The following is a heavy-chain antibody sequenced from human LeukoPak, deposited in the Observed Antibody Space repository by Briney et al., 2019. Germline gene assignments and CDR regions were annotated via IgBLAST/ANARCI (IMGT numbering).Heavy chain of an antibody. CDR2: IKGDGSEK. V-gene: IGHV3-7*05. D-gene: IGHD6-13*01. CDR1: GFTFSSYW. CDR3: VRSSSWSNFDY. Sequence: PGGSLRLSCAASGFTFSSYWMSWVRQAPGKGLEWVANIKGDGSEKHYVDSVKGRFTTSRDNAKNSLYLQMSSLRGDDTAVYYCVRSSSWSNFDYWGQGTLVTVSS. J-gene: IGHJ4*02.